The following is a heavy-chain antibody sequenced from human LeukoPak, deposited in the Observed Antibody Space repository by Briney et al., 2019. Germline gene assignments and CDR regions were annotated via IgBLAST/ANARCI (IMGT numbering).Heavy chain of an antibody. Sequence: PSETLSLTCTVSGGSISSSYWSWIRQPPGKGLEWIGYISYSGSTNYNPSLKSRVTISVDTSKNQFSLKLSSVTAADTAVYYCARGGTTVTPGLLWFDPWGQGTLVTVSS. CDR1: GGSISSSY. D-gene: IGHD4-17*01. J-gene: IGHJ5*02. V-gene: IGHV4-59*01. CDR2: ISYSGST. CDR3: ARGGTTVTPGLLWFDP.